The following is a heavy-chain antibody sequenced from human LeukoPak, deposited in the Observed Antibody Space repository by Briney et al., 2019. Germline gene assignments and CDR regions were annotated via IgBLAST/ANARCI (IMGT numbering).Heavy chain of an antibody. CDR2: IYYSGST. J-gene: IGHJ4*02. V-gene: IGHV4-39*01. Sequence: SETQSLTCTVSGGSISSSSYYWGWIRQPPGKGLEWIGSIYYSGSTYYNPSLKSRVTISVDTSKNQFSLKLSSVTAADTAVYYCARRTEWGHFDYWGQGTLVTVSS. CDR1: GGSISSSSYY. CDR3: ARRTEWGHFDY. D-gene: IGHD3/OR15-3a*01.